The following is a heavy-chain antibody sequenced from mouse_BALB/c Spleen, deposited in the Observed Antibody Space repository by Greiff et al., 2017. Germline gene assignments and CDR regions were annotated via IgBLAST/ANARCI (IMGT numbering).Heavy chain of an antibody. Sequence: EVHLVESGPGLVKPSQSLSLTCTVTGYSITSDYAWNWIRQFPGNKLEWMGYISYSGSTSYNPSLKSRISITRDTSKNQFFLQLNSVTTEDTATYYCARSSDYSCFDYWGQGTTLTVSS. CDR2: ISYSGST. J-gene: IGHJ2*01. CDR1: GYSITSDYA. CDR3: ARSSDYSCFDY. D-gene: IGHD1-1*01. V-gene: IGHV3-2*02.